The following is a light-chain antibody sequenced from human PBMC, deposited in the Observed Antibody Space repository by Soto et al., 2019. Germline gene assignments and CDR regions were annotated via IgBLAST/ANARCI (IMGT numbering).Light chain of an antibody. V-gene: IGKV3-15*01. CDR2: DAS. Sequence: EVVMTQSPATLSVSPGERATLSCRASQSVSRNLAWYQQRPDRAPRLLIYDASTRATNIPTRFSGSGSGTEFTLTISGLQSEDFAVYYCQQYNHWPLYTFGQGTKLEIK. CDR3: QQYNHWPLYT. CDR1: QSVSRN. J-gene: IGKJ2*01.